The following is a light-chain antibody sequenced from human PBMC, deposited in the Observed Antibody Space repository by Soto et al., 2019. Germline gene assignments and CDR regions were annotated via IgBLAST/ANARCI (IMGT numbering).Light chain of an antibody. CDR3: QQYGSSPPYT. V-gene: IGKV3-20*01. J-gene: IGKJ2*01. Sequence: EIVLTQSPGTLSLSPGERATLSCRASQSVSSSYLAWYQQKPGQAPRLLIYGASSRATGIPDRLSGSVSGTDFTLTISRLEPEDFAVYYCQQYGSSPPYTFGQGTKLEIK. CDR2: GAS. CDR1: QSVSSSY.